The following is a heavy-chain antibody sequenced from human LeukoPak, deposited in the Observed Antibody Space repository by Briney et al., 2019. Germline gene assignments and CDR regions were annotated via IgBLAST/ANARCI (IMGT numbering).Heavy chain of an antibody. Sequence: SETLSLTCIVSGGSISSYYWSWIRQPAGKGLEWIGRIHTSGSTNYNPSLKSRVTMSVDTSKNQFSLELSSVTAADTAVYYCARAHYDYVWGSYRYPWFDPWGQGTLVTVSS. J-gene: IGHJ5*02. CDR3: ARAHYDYVWGSYRYPWFDP. D-gene: IGHD3-16*02. CDR2: IHTSGST. V-gene: IGHV4-4*07. CDR1: GGSISSYY.